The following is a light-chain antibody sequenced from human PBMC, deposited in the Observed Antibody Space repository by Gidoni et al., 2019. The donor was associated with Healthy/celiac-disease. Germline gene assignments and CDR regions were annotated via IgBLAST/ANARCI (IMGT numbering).Light chain of an antibody. CDR3: QQYGSSPQT. V-gene: IGKV3-20*01. J-gene: IGKJ2*01. Sequence: ELVLTQSPGTLSLSPGERATLSCRASQSVSSSYLAWYQQNPGQAPRLLIYGASSRATGIPDRFSGSGSGTDFTLTISRLEPEDFAVYYCQQYGSSPQTFGQGTKLEIK. CDR1: QSVSSSY. CDR2: GAS.